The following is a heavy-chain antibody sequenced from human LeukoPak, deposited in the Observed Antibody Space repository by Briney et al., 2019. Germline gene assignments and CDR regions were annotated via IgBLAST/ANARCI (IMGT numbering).Heavy chain of an antibody. V-gene: IGHV3-23*01. D-gene: IGHD6-19*01. CDR3: ARDKTYSSGSLYGY. CDR1: GFTFSSYA. CDR2: ISGSGGST. Sequence: GGSLRLSCAASGFTFSSYAMSWVRQAPGKGLEWVSAISGSGGSTYYADSVKGRFTISRDNSKNSLYLQMNSLRAEDTAVYYCARDKTYSSGSLYGYWGQGTLVTVSS. J-gene: IGHJ4*02.